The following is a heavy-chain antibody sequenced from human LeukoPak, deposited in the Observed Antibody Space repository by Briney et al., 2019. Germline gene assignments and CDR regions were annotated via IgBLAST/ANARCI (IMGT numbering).Heavy chain of an antibody. CDR3: AREPYDFWSGLRIWFDP. J-gene: IGHJ5*02. Sequence: PSETLSLTCAVYGGSFSGYYWSWIRQPPGKGLEWIREINHSGSTNYNPSLKSRVTISVDTSKNQFSLKLSSVTAADTAVYYCAREPYDFWSGLRIWFDPWGQGTLVTVSS. V-gene: IGHV4-34*01. CDR1: GGSFSGYY. CDR2: INHSGST. D-gene: IGHD3-3*01.